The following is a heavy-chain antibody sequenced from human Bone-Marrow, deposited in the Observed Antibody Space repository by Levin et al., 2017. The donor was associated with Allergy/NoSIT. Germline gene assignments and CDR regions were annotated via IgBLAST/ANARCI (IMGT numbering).Heavy chain of an antibody. Sequence: GGSLRLSCAASGFSFDTYAMHWVRQTPGKGLEWVSGISWNSDIRGYADSVKGRFTISRDNAKNSLSLQMDSLTTEDTALYYCGKGRGSGMAAPGNDYWGQGTLVIVSS. CDR1: GFSFDTYA. CDR3: GKGRGSGMAAPGNDY. V-gene: IGHV3-9*01. CDR2: ISWNSDIR. J-gene: IGHJ4*02. D-gene: IGHD6-13*01.